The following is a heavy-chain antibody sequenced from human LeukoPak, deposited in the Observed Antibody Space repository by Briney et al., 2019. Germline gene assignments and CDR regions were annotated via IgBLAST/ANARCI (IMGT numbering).Heavy chain of an antibody. Sequence: SETLSLTCTVSGGSISSGDYYWSWIRQPPGQGLEWGGYIYYSGSTYYNPSLKSRVTISVDTSKNQFSLKLSSVTAADTAVYYCARSIAVAVIDYWGQGTLVTVSS. CDR1: GGSISSGDYY. J-gene: IGHJ4*02. D-gene: IGHD6-19*01. CDR3: ARSIAVAVIDY. CDR2: IYYSGST. V-gene: IGHV4-30-4*08.